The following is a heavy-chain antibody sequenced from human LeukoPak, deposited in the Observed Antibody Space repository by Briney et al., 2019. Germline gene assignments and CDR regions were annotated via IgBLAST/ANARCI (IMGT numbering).Heavy chain of an antibody. CDR2: IWYDGSEK. Sequence: GGSLRLSCAASGFSFSSFGMHWARQAPGKGLEWVAVIWYDGSEKFYADSVKGRFTISRDNSKNTLYLQMNSLRAEDTAVYYCAKEDRSDSSGYNDYWGQGTLVTVSS. D-gene: IGHD3-22*01. J-gene: IGHJ4*02. CDR1: GFSFSSFG. V-gene: IGHV3-33*06. CDR3: AKEDRSDSSGYNDY.